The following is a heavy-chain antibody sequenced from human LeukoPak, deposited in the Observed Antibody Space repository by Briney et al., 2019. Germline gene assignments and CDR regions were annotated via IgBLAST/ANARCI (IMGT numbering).Heavy chain of an antibody. J-gene: IGHJ4*02. CDR1: GFTFCSYG. D-gene: IGHD2-2*01. CDR2: ISYDGSNK. CDR3: AKGQPSADY. V-gene: IGHV3-30*18. Sequence: GGSLRLSCAASGFTFCSYGMHWLRQAPGKGLEWVAVISYDGSNKYYADSVKGRFTISRDNSKNTLYLQMNSLRAEDTAVYYCAKGQPSADYWGQGTLVTVSS.